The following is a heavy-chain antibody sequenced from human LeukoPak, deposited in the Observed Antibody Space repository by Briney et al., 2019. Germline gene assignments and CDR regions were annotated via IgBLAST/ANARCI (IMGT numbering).Heavy chain of an antibody. CDR1: GGPVLSNY. V-gene: IGHV4-59*02. CDR3: ARGKFWFDP. J-gene: IGHJ5*02. Sequence: SETLSLTCSVSGGPVLSNYWTWIRQSPGKELEWIGYMFSSGIGLYNPSLKSRVTLSVDTSKNHFSMNLTSVTAADTGICYCARGKFWFDPWGQGTLVTVSS. CDR2: MFSSGIG.